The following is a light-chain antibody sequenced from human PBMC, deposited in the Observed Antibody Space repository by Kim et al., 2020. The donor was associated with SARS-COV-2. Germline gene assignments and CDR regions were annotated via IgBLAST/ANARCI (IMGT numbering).Light chain of an antibody. Sequence: GQRVTVSCSGSSSNIGRNYAYWFHHLPGRAPKLLIYRNDQRSSGVPDRISGSKSGTSASLAISGLRSEDGADYYCAAWDDSLSGWVFGGGTQLTVL. CDR3: AAWDDSLSGWV. CDR1: SSNIGRNY. CDR2: RND. J-gene: IGLJ3*02. V-gene: IGLV1-47*01.